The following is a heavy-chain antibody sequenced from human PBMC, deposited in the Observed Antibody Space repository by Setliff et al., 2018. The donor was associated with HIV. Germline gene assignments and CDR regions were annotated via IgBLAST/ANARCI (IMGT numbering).Heavy chain of an antibody. Sequence: PSETLSLTCTVSGISISSGGYYWSWVRQLPGKGLEWIGYIYYSGSAYYNPSLQSRVTISVDTSKNFPYLQMSSLRVEDTALYFCAKGRSSGNYQPLDYWGQGTLVTVSS. V-gene: IGHV4-30-4*02. D-gene: IGHD3-10*01. CDR3: AKGRSSGNYQPLDY. CDR1: GISISSGGYY. CDR2: IYYSGSA. J-gene: IGHJ4*02.